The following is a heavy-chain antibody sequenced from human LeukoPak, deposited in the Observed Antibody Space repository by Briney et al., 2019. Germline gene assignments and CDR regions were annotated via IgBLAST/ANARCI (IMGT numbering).Heavy chain of an antibody. J-gene: IGHJ4*02. Sequence: PGGSLRLSCAASGFTFSSYAMSWVRQAPGKGLEWVSAISGSGGSTYYADSVKGRFAISRDNSKNTLYLQMNSLRDEDTAIYYCARKDNTKTVGNYFDYWGQGSLVTVSS. CDR1: GFTFSSYA. CDR2: ISGSGGST. D-gene: IGHD1-1*01. V-gene: IGHV3-23*01. CDR3: ARKDNTKTVGNYFDY.